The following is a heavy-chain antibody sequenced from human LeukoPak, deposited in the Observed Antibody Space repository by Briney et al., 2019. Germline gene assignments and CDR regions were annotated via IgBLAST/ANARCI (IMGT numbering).Heavy chain of an antibody. D-gene: IGHD2-2*01. CDR3: AKDIQRLPAAMSGGFDY. Sequence: GSLRLSCAASGFTFSSYWMHWVRQAPGKGLVWVSAISGSGGSTYYADSVKGRFTISRDNSKNTLYLQMNSLRAEDTAVYYCAKDIQRLPAAMSGGFDYWGQGTLVTVSS. CDR2: ISGSGGST. J-gene: IGHJ4*02. CDR1: GFTFSSYW. V-gene: IGHV3-23*01.